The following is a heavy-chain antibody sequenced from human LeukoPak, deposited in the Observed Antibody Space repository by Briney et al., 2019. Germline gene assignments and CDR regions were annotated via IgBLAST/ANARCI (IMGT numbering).Heavy chain of an antibody. CDR1: GFTFSDYY. D-gene: IGHD2-15*01. J-gene: IGHJ4*02. V-gene: IGHV3-11*01. CDR2: ISSSGSTI. Sequence: GGSLRLSCAASGFTFSDYYMSWIRQAPGKGLEWVSYISSSGSTIYYADSVKGRFTISRDNAKNSLYLQMNSLRAEDTAVYYCARDLWVVVVAAPPGYWGQGTLVTVSS. CDR3: ARDLWVVVVAAPPGY.